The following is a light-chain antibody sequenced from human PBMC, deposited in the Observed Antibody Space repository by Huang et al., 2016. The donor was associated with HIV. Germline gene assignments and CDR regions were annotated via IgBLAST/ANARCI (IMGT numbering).Light chain of an antibody. CDR3: QQYGSSSLT. Sequence: EIVMTQSPATLSASPGERATLSCRASQSVSSNLAWYQQKPGQAPRLLIYGASNRATGIPDRFRGSGSGTDFTLTISRLEPEDFAVYFCQQYGSSSLTFGGGTKVEIK. CDR1: QSVSSN. V-gene: IGKV3-20*01. J-gene: IGKJ4*01. CDR2: GAS.